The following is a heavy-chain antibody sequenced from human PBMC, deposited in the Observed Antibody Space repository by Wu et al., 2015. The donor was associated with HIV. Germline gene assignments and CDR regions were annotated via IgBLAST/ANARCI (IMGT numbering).Heavy chain of an antibody. CDR2: IIPIFGTA. CDR3: ASAAAAGTGVYYYYGMDV. J-gene: IGHJ6*02. CDR1: GGTFSSYA. V-gene: IGHV1-69*05. D-gene: IGHD6-13*01. Sequence: QVQLVQSGAEVKKPGSSVKVSCKASGGTFSSYAISWVRQAPGQGLEWMGGIIPIFGTANYAQKFQGRVTITTDESTSTAYMELSSLRSEDTAVYYCASAAAAGTGVYYYYGMDVWGQGTTVTVSS.